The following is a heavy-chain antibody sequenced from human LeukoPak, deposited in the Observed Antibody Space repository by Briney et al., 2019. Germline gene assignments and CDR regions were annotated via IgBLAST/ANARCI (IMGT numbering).Heavy chain of an antibody. CDR3: ARREFYDSSGYPFDY. CDR2: INSDGSST. Sequence: GGSLRLSCAASGFTFSSYWMHWVRQAPGKGLVWVSRINSDGSSTSYADSVKGRFTISRDNAKNTLYLQVNSLRAEDTAVYYCARREFYDSSGYPFDYWGQGTLVTVSS. J-gene: IGHJ4*02. V-gene: IGHV3-74*01. D-gene: IGHD3-22*01. CDR1: GFTFSSYW.